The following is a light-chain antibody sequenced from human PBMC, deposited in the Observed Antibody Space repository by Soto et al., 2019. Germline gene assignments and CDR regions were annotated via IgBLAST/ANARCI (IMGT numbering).Light chain of an antibody. CDR1: SSDFGNYNL. CDR3: SSYISSNTLVI. V-gene: IGLV2-14*02. Sequence: QSALTQPASVSGSPGQSITISCTGTSSDFGNYNLVSWYQQHPGKVPKLILFEVNKRPSGVSGRFSGSKSGNTASLTISGLQAEDEADYYCSSYISSNTLVIFGGGTKLTVL. CDR2: EVN. J-gene: IGLJ2*01.